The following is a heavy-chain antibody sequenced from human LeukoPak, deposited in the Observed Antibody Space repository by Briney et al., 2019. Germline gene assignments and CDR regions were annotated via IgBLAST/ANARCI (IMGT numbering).Heavy chain of an antibody. Sequence: GESLKISCKGSGSSFTSYWIGWVRQMPREGLEWMGIIYPGDSDTRYSPSFQGQVTTSADKSISTAYLQWSSLKASDTAMYYCARQTRASRYYYYYMDVWGKGTTVTVSS. D-gene: IGHD1-7*01. CDR1: GSSFTSYW. V-gene: IGHV5-51*01. J-gene: IGHJ6*03. CDR2: IYPGDSDT. CDR3: ARQTRASRYYYYYMDV.